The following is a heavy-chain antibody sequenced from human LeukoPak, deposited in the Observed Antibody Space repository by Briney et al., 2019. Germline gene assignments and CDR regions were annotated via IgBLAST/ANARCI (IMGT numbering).Heavy chain of an antibody. Sequence: SETLSLTCAVYGGSFSDSYWSWIRQPPGQGLEWIGEISHSGSTSYNPSLKSRVTISVDTSKNQFSLKLSSVTAADTAVYYCARDVGAVAVTGGIQLWLPYYYYYYMDVWGKGTTVTVSS. J-gene: IGHJ6*03. CDR1: GGSFSDSY. CDR2: ISHSGST. CDR3: ARDVGAVAVTGGIQLWLPYYYYYYMDV. D-gene: IGHD5-18*01. V-gene: IGHV4-34*01.